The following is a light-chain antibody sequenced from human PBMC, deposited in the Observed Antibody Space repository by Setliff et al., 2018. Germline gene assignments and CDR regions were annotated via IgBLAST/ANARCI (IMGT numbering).Light chain of an antibody. CDR3: SAYTSSSTYV. CDR2: EVT. V-gene: IGLV2-14*01. Sequence: QSALTQPASVSGSPGQSITISCSGTIGDVGAYDFVSWYQHHPGKAPKLVIYEVTNRPSGISNRFSGSKSGNSASLIISGLQAEDEADYYCSAYTSSSTYVFGSGTKVTV. J-gene: IGLJ1*01. CDR1: IGDVGAYDF.